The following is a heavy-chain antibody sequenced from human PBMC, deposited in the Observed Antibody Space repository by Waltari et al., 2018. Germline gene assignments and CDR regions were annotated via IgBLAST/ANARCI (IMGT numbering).Heavy chain of an antibody. V-gene: IGHV1-69*05. CDR3: ASSFGRGSYGIKFDY. CDR2: IIPIFGTA. CDR1: GGTFSSYD. D-gene: IGHD1-26*01. Sequence: QVQLVQSGAEVKKPGSSVKVSCKDSGGTFSSYDISWVRQAPGQGLGWRGGIIPIFGTANYAQKFQGRVTITTDESTSTAYMELSSLRSEDTAVYYCASSFGRGSYGIKFDYWGQGTLVTVSS. J-gene: IGHJ4*02.